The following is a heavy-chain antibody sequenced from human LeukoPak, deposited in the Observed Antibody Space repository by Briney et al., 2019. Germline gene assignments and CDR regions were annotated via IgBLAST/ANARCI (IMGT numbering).Heavy chain of an antibody. Sequence: PGGSLRLSCAASGFTFSSYGMHWVRQAPGKGLEWVAVIWYDGSNKYYADSVKGRFTISRDNSENTLYLQMNSLRAEDTAVYYCARGIAAAATNWFDPWGQGTLVTVSS. V-gene: IGHV3-33*01. CDR3: ARGIAAAATNWFDP. J-gene: IGHJ5*02. CDR1: GFTFSSYG. D-gene: IGHD6-13*01. CDR2: IWYDGSNK.